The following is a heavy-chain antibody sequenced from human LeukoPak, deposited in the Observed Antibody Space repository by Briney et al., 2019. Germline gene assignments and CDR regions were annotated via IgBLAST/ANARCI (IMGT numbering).Heavy chain of an antibody. CDR2: IYYSGST. CDR1: GGSISSYY. D-gene: IGHD4-17*01. CDR3: ARGDDYGDYYFDY. Sequence: SETLSLTCTVSGGSISSYYWSWIRQPPGKGLEWIGYIYYSGSTNYNPSLKSRVTISVDTSKNQFSLTLSSVTAADTAVYYCARGDDYGDYYFDYWGQGTLVTVSS. V-gene: IGHV4-59*12. J-gene: IGHJ4*02.